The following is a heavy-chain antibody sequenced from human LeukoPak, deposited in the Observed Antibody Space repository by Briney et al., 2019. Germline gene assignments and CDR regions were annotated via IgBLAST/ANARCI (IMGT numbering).Heavy chain of an antibody. CDR2: IYSGGSTI. CDR3: ARDVSPVTMVRGVRVYYMDV. V-gene: IGHV3-53*01. J-gene: IGHJ6*03. CDR1: GFTVSSNY. D-gene: IGHD3-10*01. Sequence: PGGSLRLSCAASGFTVSSNYMSWVRQAPGKGLEWVSVIYSGGSTIYYADSVKGRFTISRDNAKNSLYLQMNSLRAEDTAVYYCARDVSPVTMVRGVRVYYMDVWGKGTTVTISS.